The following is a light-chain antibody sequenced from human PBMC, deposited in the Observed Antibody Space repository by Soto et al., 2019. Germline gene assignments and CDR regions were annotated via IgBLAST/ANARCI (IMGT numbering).Light chain of an antibody. CDR1: SSDVGGYNY. Sequence: QSALTQPASVSGSPGQSITISCTGTSSDVGGYNYVSWYQQHPGKAPKLMIYEVSNRPSGVSNRCSGSKSGNTASLPISGLQAEEEADYYCSSYTSSSTRVFGGGTQLTVL. J-gene: IGLJ3*02. CDR2: EVS. CDR3: SSYTSSSTRV. V-gene: IGLV2-14*01.